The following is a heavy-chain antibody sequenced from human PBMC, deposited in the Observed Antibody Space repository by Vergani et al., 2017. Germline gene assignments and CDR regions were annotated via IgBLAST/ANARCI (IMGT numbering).Heavy chain of an antibody. CDR1: GGSITSSSYY. V-gene: IGHV4-39*01. Sequence: QLHLQESGPGLVKPSETLSLTCTVSGGSITSSSYYWGWIRQPPGEGLEWIGNIYHSGGAYYNPSLKGRVTISVDTSKNQFSLEVTSETAADTAIYFCARTEIFILRYFHWALWGQGTLVTVSS. CDR3: ARTEIFILRYFHWAL. J-gene: IGHJ4*02. D-gene: IGHD3-9*01. CDR2: IYHSGGA.